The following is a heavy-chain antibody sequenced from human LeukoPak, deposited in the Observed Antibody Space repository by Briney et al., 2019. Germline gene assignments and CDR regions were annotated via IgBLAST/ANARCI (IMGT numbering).Heavy chain of an antibody. Sequence: PGRSLRLSCAASGFTFSSYAMHWVRQAPGKGLEWVAVISYDGSNKYYADSVKGRFTISRDNSKNTLYLQMNSLRAEDTAVYYCARVFFDCSSTSCPVGGPWGQGTLVTVSS. CDR3: ARVFFDCSSTSCPVGGP. V-gene: IGHV3-30-3*01. CDR1: GFTFSSYA. J-gene: IGHJ5*02. CDR2: ISYDGSNK. D-gene: IGHD2-2*01.